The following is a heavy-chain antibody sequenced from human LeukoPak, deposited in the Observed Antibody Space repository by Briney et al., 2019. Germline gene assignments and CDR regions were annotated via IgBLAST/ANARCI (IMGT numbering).Heavy chain of an antibody. J-gene: IGHJ4*02. V-gene: IGHV4-34*01. D-gene: IGHD3-10*01. CDR2: INHSGST. Sequence: ASETLSLTCAVYGGSFSGYYWTWIRQPPGKGLEWIGEINHSGSTNYNPSLKSRVTISVDTSKNQFSLDLRSVTAADTAVYYCARGRYYAYWGQGTVVTVSS. CDR1: GGSFSGYY. CDR3: ARGRYYAY.